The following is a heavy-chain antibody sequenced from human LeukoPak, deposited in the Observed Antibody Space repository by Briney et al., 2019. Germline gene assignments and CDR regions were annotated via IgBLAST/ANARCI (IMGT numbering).Heavy chain of an antibody. V-gene: IGHV4-4*07. J-gene: IGHJ4*02. Sequence: SETLSLTCTVSGGSISSYYRSWIRQPPGKGLEWIGRIYTSGSTNYNPSLKSRVTMSVDTSKYQFSLKLSSVTAADTAVYYCARDKYYYDSSGYYSKFDYWGQGTLVTVSS. D-gene: IGHD3-22*01. CDR3: ARDKYYYDSSGYYSKFDY. CDR2: IYTSGST. CDR1: GGSISSYY.